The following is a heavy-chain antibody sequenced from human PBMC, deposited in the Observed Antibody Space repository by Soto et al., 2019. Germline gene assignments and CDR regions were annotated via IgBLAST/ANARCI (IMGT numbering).Heavy chain of an antibody. Sequence: XVTLSLTCTGSNDSFRSGTNYWAWIRQPPGRGLEWIGSLSYLGTTDYNPSLKSRVTISKDASKNQFSLKLTSMTAADTAVYYCATGRSDSGWYEEHFCGQGTLVTVSS. V-gene: IGHV4-39*01. CDR3: ATGRSDSGWYEEHF. J-gene: IGHJ4*02. CDR1: NDSFRSGTNY. D-gene: IGHD6-19*01. CDR2: LSYLGTT.